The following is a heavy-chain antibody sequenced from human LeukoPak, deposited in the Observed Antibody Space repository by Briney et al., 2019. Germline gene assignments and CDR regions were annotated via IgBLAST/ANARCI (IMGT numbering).Heavy chain of an antibody. V-gene: IGHV1-69*04. Sequence: EASVKVSCKASGGTFSSYAISWVRQAPGQGLEWMGRIIPILGIANYAQKFQGRVTITADKSTSTAYMELSSLRSEDTAVYYCARSITMVRGAILYYYYGMDVWGQGTTVTVSS. J-gene: IGHJ6*02. D-gene: IGHD3-10*01. CDR3: ARSITMVRGAILYYYYGMDV. CDR2: IIPILGIA. CDR1: GGTFSSYA.